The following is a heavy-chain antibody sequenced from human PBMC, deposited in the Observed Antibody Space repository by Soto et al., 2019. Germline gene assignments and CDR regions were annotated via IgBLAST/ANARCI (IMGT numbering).Heavy chain of an antibody. CDR2: INAGNGNT. CDR3: ARDLAGGIPDY. CDR1: GYTLTRYS. Sequence: ASVKVSCKASGYTLTRYSIHWVRQAPGQRLEWMGWINAGNGNTKFSQKFQGRVTITRDTSASTAYMELRGLRSEDTAVYYCARDLAGGIPDYWGQGTLVTVSS. D-gene: IGHD6-13*01. V-gene: IGHV1-3*01. J-gene: IGHJ4*02.